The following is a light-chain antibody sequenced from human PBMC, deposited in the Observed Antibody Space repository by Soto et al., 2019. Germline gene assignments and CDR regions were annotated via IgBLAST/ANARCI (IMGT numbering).Light chain of an antibody. V-gene: IGKV1-33*01. J-gene: IGKJ3*01. CDR3: QKHDGVPL. CDR2: DAS. CDR1: QDISNH. Sequence: DIQLTQSPSSLSASVGDRVTITCPASQDISNHLNLYQQKPGKAPNLLIYDASDLETGVPSRFSGGGSGTFFSFTINSLQPEDIATYYCQKHDGVPLFGPGTKVEIK.